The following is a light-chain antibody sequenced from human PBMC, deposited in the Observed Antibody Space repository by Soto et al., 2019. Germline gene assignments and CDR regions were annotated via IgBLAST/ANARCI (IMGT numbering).Light chain of an antibody. V-gene: IGLV4-60*02. CDR3: ETWDSKAHV. J-gene: IGLJ1*01. CDR2: LEGSGIY. CDR1: SGHSDYA. Sequence: QSVLTQSSSASASLGSSVKFTCTLSSGHSDYAIAWHQHQPGKAPRYLMKLEGSGIYNKESGVPDRFSGSSSGADRYLTISNLQFEDEADYYCETWDSKAHVFGAGTKVTVL.